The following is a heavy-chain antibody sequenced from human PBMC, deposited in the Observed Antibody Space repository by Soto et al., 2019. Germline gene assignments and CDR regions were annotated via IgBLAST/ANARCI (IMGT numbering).Heavy chain of an antibody. Sequence: QVQLQESGPGLVKPSGTLSLTCAVSGGSISNSNWWSWVRQPPGKGLEWIGNIYHSGSTNYNPSLKSRVTISIDKSNNQFSLKLSSVTAADTSVYYCARVGHNYGYFGFDYWGQGTLVTVSS. J-gene: IGHJ4*02. CDR1: GGSISNSNW. V-gene: IGHV4-4*02. CDR2: IYHSGST. D-gene: IGHD5-18*01. CDR3: ARVGHNYGYFGFDY.